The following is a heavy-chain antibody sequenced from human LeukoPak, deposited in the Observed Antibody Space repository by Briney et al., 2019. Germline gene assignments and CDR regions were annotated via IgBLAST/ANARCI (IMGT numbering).Heavy chain of an antibody. Sequence: GGSLRLSCAASGFTFSDYYMSWIRQAPGKGLEWVSYISSSGTTILYADSVKGRFTISRDNAKNSLYLQMNSLRAEDTAVYYCARDWEQWLVKDYYYYMDVWGKGTTVTVSS. CDR3: ARDWEQWLVKDYYYYMDV. D-gene: IGHD6-19*01. CDR2: ISSSGTTI. CDR1: GFTFSDYY. V-gene: IGHV3-11*04. J-gene: IGHJ6*03.